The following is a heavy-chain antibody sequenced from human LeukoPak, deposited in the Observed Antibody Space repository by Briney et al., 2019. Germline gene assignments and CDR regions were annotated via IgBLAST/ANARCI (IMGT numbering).Heavy chain of an antibody. CDR3: AKAGCSSARCYTNY. D-gene: IGHD2-2*02. V-gene: IGHV3-30*18. CDR2: ISYNGSEI. CDR1: GFAFSTYA. Sequence: GGSLRLSCAASGFAFSTYAMHWVRQAPGKGLEWVAVISYNGSEIYYGDSVKGRFTISRDNSKNTLYLQMNRLRVEDTAAYHCAKAGCSSARCYTNYWGQGTSVTVSS. J-gene: IGHJ4*02.